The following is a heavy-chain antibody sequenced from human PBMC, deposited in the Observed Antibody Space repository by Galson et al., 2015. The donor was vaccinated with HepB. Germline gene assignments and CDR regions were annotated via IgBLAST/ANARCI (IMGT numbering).Heavy chain of an antibody. V-gene: IGHV3-11*06. D-gene: IGHD6-13*01. CDR1: GFIFSDYY. J-gene: IGHJ4*02. Sequence: SLRLSCAASGFIFSDYYMSWIRQAPGKGLEWVSYISSSYTNYADSVKGRFTISRDNAKNSLYLQMNSLRAEDTAVYYCARASYSSSWLGLYYFDYWGQGTLVTVSS. CDR2: ISSSYT. CDR3: ARASYSSSWLGLYYFDY.